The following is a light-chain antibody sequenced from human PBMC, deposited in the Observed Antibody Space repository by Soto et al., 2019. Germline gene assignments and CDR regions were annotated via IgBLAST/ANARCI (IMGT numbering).Light chain of an antibody. Sequence: QSVLTQPASVSGSPGQSITISCTGTSSDVGGYNYVSWYQQHPGKAPKLMIYEVSNRPSGVSNRFSGSKSGNTASLTISELQADDEADYYCSSYTSSSTLYVFGTGTKVTVL. V-gene: IGLV2-14*01. CDR3: SSYTSSSTLYV. CDR1: SSDVGGYNY. J-gene: IGLJ1*01. CDR2: EVS.